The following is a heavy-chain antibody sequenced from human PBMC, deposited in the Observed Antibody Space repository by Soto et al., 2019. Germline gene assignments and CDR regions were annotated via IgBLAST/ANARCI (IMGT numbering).Heavy chain of an antibody. CDR3: AREAYNWNYCYFDY. V-gene: IGHV4-39*01. D-gene: IGHD1-7*01. J-gene: IGHJ4*02. Sequence: KPSETLSLTCTVSGGSISSSSYYWGWIRQPPGKGLEWIGSIYYSGSTYYNPSLKSRVTISVDTSKNQFSLKLSSVTAADTAVYYCAREAYNWNYCYFDYWGQGTLVTVSS. CDR1: GGSISSSSYY. CDR2: IYYSGST.